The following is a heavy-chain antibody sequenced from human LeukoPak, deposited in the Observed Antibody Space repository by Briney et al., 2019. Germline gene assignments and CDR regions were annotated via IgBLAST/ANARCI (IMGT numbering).Heavy chain of an antibody. CDR2: INADGSTT. D-gene: IGHD1-14*01. CDR1: GSTFGNSW. Sequence: QPGGSLRLSCAASGSTFGNSWVPWVRQAPGKGLVWVSLINADGSTTSYADSVKGRFTISRDNARNTLSLEMNSLTIEDTAVYYCIVVVEPPDSDGFDVWGQGTMITVSS. CDR3: IVVVEPPDSDGFDV. J-gene: IGHJ3*01. V-gene: IGHV3-74*01.